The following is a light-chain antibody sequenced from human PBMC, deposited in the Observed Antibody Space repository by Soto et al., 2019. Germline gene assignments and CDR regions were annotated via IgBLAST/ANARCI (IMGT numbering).Light chain of an antibody. CDR2: GAS. J-gene: IGKJ1*01. Sequence: EIVMTQSPATLSVFPGERATLSCRASQSVSSKLAWYQQKPGQAPRLLIYGASTRATGIPARFSGSGSGTEFTLTISSLQSEDFAVYYCQHYNNWPAWTFGQGTKVEI. CDR1: QSVSSK. CDR3: QHYNNWPAWT. V-gene: IGKV3-15*01.